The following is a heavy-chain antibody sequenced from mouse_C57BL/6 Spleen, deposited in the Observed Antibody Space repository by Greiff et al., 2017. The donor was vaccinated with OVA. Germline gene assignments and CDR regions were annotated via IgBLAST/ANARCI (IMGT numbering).Heavy chain of an antibody. V-gene: IGHV3-6*01. Sequence: EVQLVESGPGLVKPSQSLSLTCSVTGYSITSGYYWNWIRQFPGNKLEWMGYISYDGSNNYNPSLKNRISITRDTSKNQFFLKLNSVTTEDTATYYCARETTVVATRNFDYWGQGTTLTVSS. J-gene: IGHJ2*01. CDR3: ARETTVVATRNFDY. CDR1: GYSITSGYY. CDR2: ISYDGSN. D-gene: IGHD1-1*01.